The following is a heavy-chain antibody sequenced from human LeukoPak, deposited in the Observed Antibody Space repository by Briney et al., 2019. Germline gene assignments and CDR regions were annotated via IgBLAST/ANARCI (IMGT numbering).Heavy chain of an antibody. Sequence: SVKVSCKASGGTFSSYAISWERQAPGQGLEWMGGIIPIFGTANYAQKFQGRVTITTDESTSTAYMELSSLRSEDTAVYYCAKCPHSSSSKYYYYYYYMDVWGKGTTVTVSS. CDR3: AKCPHSSSSKYYYYYYYMDV. CDR2: IIPIFGTA. D-gene: IGHD6-6*01. J-gene: IGHJ6*03. CDR1: GGTFSSYA. V-gene: IGHV1-69*05.